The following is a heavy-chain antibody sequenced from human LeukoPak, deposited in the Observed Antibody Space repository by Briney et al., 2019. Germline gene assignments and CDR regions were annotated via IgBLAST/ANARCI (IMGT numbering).Heavy chain of an antibody. Sequence: SETLSLTCTVSGGSINSDVSYWSWIRQPAGTAAGKGLEWIGRIYTSGSTNYNPSLKSRVTISADTSKNQFSLKLSSVTAADTAVFYCARVYSSGSPWYAFDIWGQGTMVTVSS. J-gene: IGHJ3*02. V-gene: IGHV4-61*02. CDR3: ARVYSSGSPWYAFDI. CDR2: IYTSGST. CDR1: GGSINSDVSY. D-gene: IGHD3-10*01.